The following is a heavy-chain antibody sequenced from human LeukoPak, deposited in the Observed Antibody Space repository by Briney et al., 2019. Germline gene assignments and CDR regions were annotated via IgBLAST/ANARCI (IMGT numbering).Heavy chain of an antibody. D-gene: IGHD3-10*01. CDR3: ARGGGPAPNC. CDR2: IYYSGST. Sequence: SETLSLTCTVSGGSISSSSYYWGWIRQPPGKGLEWIGSIYYSGSTYYNPSLKSRVTISVDTSKNQFSLKLSSVTAADTAVYYCARGGGPAPNCWGQGTLVTVSS. J-gene: IGHJ4*02. CDR1: GGSISSSSYY. V-gene: IGHV4-39*01.